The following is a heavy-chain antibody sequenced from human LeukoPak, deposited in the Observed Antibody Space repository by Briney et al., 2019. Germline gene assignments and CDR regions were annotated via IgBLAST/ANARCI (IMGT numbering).Heavy chain of an antibody. Sequence: PGGSLRLSCAASGFIFSSYAMSWVRQAPGQGLEWVSGMSGNGGTTYYADSVKGRFTISRDNSKNTLYLQMNNLRVEDTAVYYCARRDYYDSGGYSPLFDYWGQGTLVTVSS. J-gene: IGHJ4*02. V-gene: IGHV3-23*01. CDR1: GFIFSSYA. CDR2: MSGNGGTT. D-gene: IGHD3-22*01. CDR3: ARRDYYDSGGYSPLFDY.